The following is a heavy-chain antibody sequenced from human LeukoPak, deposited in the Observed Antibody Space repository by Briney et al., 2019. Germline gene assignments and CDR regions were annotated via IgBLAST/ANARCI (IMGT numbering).Heavy chain of an antibody. Sequence: GGSLRLSCAASGFTCSDYYMSWIRQAPGKGLEWVSYISSSSYTNYADSVKGRFTISRDNAKNSLYLQMNSLRAEDTAVYYCARDRVRGVLNWFDPWGQGTLVTVSS. J-gene: IGHJ5*02. CDR3: ARDRVRGVLNWFDP. V-gene: IGHV3-11*06. CDR1: GFTCSDYY. CDR2: ISSSSYT. D-gene: IGHD3-16*01.